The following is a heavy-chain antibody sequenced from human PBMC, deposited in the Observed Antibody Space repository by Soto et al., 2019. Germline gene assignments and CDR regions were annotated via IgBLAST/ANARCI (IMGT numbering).Heavy chain of an antibody. CDR1: RFTFNTHA. V-gene: IGHV3-23*01. D-gene: IGHD3-10*01. Sequence: QAGGSLRLSCAASRFTFNTHAMSWVRQPPGKGLEWVSFISSTGDTTYYGDSVKGRFTISRDKSSDTLYLEMNSLRAEDTAVYYCAKSLWVEDDYWGQGTLVTVSS. CDR3: AKSLWVEDDY. CDR2: ISSTGDTT. J-gene: IGHJ4*02.